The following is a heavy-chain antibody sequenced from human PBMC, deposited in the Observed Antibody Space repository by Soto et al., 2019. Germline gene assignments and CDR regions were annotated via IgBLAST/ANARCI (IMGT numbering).Heavy chain of an antibody. D-gene: IGHD2-8*01. CDR1: GFTFDDYG. J-gene: IGHJ6*03. CDR2: INWNGGST. Sequence: GGSLRLSCAASGFTFDDYGMSWVRQAPGKGLEWVSGINWNGGSTGYADSVKGRFTISRDNAKNSLYLQMNSLRAEDTALYHCARAYNGYSYYYYMDVWGKGTTVTVSS. CDR3: ARAYNGYSYYYYMDV. V-gene: IGHV3-20*01.